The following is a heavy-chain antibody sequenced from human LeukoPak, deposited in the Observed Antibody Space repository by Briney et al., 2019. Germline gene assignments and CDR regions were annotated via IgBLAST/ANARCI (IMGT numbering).Heavy chain of an antibody. Sequence: PSETLSLTCTVSGYSISSGYYWGWIRQPPGKGLEWIGSIYHSGSTYYNPSLKSRVTISVDTSKNQFSLKLSSVTAADTAVYYCARVRQGARKITMVRGVIIREYYFDYWGQGTLVTVSS. D-gene: IGHD3-10*01. CDR3: ARVRQGARKITMVRGVIIREYYFDY. J-gene: IGHJ4*02. CDR1: GYSISSGYY. CDR2: IYHSGST. V-gene: IGHV4-38-2*02.